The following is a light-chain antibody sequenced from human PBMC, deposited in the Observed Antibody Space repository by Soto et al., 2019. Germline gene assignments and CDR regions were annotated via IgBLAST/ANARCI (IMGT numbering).Light chain of an antibody. CDR1: LSNIGNNY. CDR3: GTRDDSVSASLV. Sequence: QSVLTQPPSVSAAPGQKVTISCSGSLSNIGNNYVSWYQQLPGTAPKLLIFQNNKRPSGIPAPFSGAKSATSATLGITGLQTGAEAEYFCGTRDDSVSASLVFGGGTKLTV. V-gene: IGLV1-51*02. CDR2: QNN. J-gene: IGLJ3*02.